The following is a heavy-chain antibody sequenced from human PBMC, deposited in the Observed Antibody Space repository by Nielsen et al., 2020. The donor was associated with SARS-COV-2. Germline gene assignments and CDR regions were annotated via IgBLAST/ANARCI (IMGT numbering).Heavy chain of an antibody. V-gene: IGHV3-23*01. CDR1: GFTFSSYA. Sequence: GGSLRLSCAASGFTFSSYAMSWVRQAPGKGLEWVSAISGSGGSTYYADSVKGRFTISRDNSKNTLYLQMNSLRVEDTAVYYCATPRGYSYGPFDYWGQGTLVTVSS. CDR3: ATPRGYSYGPFDY. J-gene: IGHJ4*02. D-gene: IGHD5-18*01. CDR2: ISGSGGST.